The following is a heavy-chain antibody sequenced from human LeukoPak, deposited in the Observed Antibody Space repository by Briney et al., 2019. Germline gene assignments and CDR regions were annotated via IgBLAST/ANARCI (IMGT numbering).Heavy chain of an antibody. CDR2: LYSGSDT. CDR1: GFAVSTNY. Sequence: PGGSLRLSCAASGFAVSTNYMNWVRQAPGRGLEWVSILYSGSDTHYADSVKGRFTISRDSSKNILSLQMNNLRVEDTAVYYCARVGDHFHWYLDLWGRGTRVTVSS. CDR3: ARVGDHFHWYLDL. V-gene: IGHV3-53*01. D-gene: IGHD3-3*02. J-gene: IGHJ2*01.